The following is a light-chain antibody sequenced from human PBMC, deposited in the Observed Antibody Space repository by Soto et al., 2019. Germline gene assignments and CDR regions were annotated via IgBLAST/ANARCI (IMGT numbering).Light chain of an antibody. J-gene: IGLJ1*01. V-gene: IGLV2-14*02. Sequence: QSALTQPASVSGSPGQSITISCTGTSSNVGSYKLVSWYQQHPGKAPKLMIFEARNRPSGVPDRFSGSKSGNTASLTISGLQAADEADYYCSLYTSENTYVFGTGTKLTVL. CDR1: SSNVGSYKL. CDR2: EAR. CDR3: SLYTSENTYV.